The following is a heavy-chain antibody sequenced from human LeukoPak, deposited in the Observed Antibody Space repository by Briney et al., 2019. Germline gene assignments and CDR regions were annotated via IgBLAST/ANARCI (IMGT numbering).Heavy chain of an antibody. CDR2: IIPIFGTA. Sequence: SVKVSCKASGGTFSNHAISWVRQAPGQGLEWMGGIIPIFGTANYAQKFRGRGTITADKSTRTAYMELSSLRYVDTAVYYCARHRLHRIYYDSSGYYHDALDIWGQGTMITVSS. D-gene: IGHD3-22*01. CDR3: ARHRLHRIYYDSSGYYHDALDI. V-gene: IGHV1-69*06. J-gene: IGHJ3*02. CDR1: GGTFSNHA.